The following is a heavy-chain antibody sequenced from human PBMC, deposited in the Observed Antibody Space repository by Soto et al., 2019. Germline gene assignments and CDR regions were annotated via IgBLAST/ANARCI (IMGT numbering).Heavy chain of an antibody. V-gene: IGHV3-30-3*01. CDR1: GFTFSSYA. J-gene: IGHJ4*02. D-gene: IGHD3-10*01. CDR3: ARGGGGQILDH. Sequence: PGGSLRLSCAASGFTFSSYAMHWVRQAPGKGLEWVAVISYDGSNKYYADSVKGRFTISRDNSKNTLYLQMNSLRAEDTAVYYCARGGGGQILDHWGQGTLVTVSS. CDR2: ISYDGSNK.